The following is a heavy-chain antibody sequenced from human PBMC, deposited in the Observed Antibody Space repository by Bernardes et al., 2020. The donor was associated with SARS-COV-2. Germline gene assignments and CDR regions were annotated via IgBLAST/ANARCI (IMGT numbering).Heavy chain of an antibody. CDR1: GFTLSSYG. J-gene: IGHJ6*02. D-gene: IGHD6-19*01. CDR3: ARDGWLVLFSYGMDV. Sequence: GGSLSLSCAASGFTLSSYGMHWVRQAPGKGLEWVAVIWYDGSNKYYADSVKGRFTISRDNSKNTLYLQMNSLRAEDTAVYYCARDGWLVLFSYGMDVWGQGTTVTVSS. V-gene: IGHV3-33*01. CDR2: IWYDGSNK.